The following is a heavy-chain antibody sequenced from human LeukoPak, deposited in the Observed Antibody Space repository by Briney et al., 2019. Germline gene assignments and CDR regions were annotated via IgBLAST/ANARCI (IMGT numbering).Heavy chain of an antibody. J-gene: IGHJ5*02. CDR2: IYYSGST. V-gene: IGHV4-59*12. Sequence: SETLSLTCTVSGGSIRSYYWSWIRQPPGKGLEWIGYIYYSGSTNYNPSLKSRVSISVDTSKNQFSLKVSSVTAADTAVYYCARDKYGSGTGFDLWGQGTLVTVFS. D-gene: IGHD3-10*01. CDR1: GGSIRSYY. CDR3: ARDKYGSGTGFDL.